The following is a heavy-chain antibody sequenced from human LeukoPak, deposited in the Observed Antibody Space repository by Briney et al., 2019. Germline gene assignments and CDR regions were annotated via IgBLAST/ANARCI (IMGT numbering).Heavy chain of an antibody. CDR3: ARGVPTGVDYFDY. CDR1: GFTFSNYW. J-gene: IGHJ4*02. V-gene: IGHV3-7*01. CDR2: IKTDGSEK. D-gene: IGHD2-8*02. Sequence: GGSLRLSCEGSGFTFSNYWMGWVRQAPGKGLQWVANIKTDGSEKYYVDSVKGRFTISRDNAKNSLYLQMNSLRAEDTAVYYCARGVPTGVDYFDYWGQGTLVTVSS.